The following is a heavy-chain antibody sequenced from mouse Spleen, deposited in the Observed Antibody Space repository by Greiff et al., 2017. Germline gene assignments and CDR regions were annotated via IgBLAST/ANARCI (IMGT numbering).Heavy chain of an antibody. CDR1: GYSITSGYY. CDR3: ASEYGEYYFDY. D-gene: IGHD1-1*01. Sequence: ESGPGLVKPSQSLSLTCSVTGYSITSGYYWNWIRQFPGNKLEWMGYISYDGSNNYNPSLKNRISITRDTSKNQFFLKLNSVTTEDTATYYCASEYGEYYFDYWGQGTTLTVSS. J-gene: IGHJ2*01. V-gene: IGHV3-6*01. CDR2: ISYDGSN.